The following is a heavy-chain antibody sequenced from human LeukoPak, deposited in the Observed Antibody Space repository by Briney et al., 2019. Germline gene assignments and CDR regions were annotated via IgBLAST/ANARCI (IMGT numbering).Heavy chain of an antibody. CDR3: VKDFGRVRGTPDS. Sequence: GGSLRLSCSASGFVFSIYTMYWVRQAPGKGPEYVSTISGSGNGGSIYYADSVKGRFTISRDDSKSIVYLQMNGLRSEDTAVFYCVKDFGRVRGTPDSWGQGTLVTVSS. CDR1: GFVFSIYT. CDR2: ISGSGNGGSI. D-gene: IGHD2/OR15-2a*01. V-gene: IGHV3-64D*06. J-gene: IGHJ4*02.